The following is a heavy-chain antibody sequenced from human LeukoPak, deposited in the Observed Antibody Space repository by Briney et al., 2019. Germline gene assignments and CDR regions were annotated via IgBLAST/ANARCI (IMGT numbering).Heavy chain of an antibody. Sequence: ASVKVSCKASGYTFTSYGISWVRQAPGQGLEWMGWISAYNGNTNYAQKLQGRVTMTTDTSTSTAYMELRSLRSDDTAVYYCARDVLRYFDWLLPGYWGQGTLVTVSS. CDR2: ISAYNGNT. CDR3: ARDVLRYFDWLLPGY. V-gene: IGHV1-18*01. J-gene: IGHJ4*02. CDR1: GYTFTSYG. D-gene: IGHD3-9*01.